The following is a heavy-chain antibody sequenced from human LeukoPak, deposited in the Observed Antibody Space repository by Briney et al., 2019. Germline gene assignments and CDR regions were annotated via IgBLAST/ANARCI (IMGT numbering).Heavy chain of an antibody. CDR2: IFSSGSS. D-gene: IGHD3-22*01. Sequence: KPSETLSLTCRVSGGSISSYSWSWIRQPAAKGLDWIGRIFSSGSSKYNPSLKSRVTISVDKSKNQFCLKLSSVTAADTAVYYCAVRYYYDSSGYSYAIDYWGQGTLVSVSS. V-gene: IGHV4-4*07. J-gene: IGHJ4*02. CDR3: AVRYYYDSSGYSYAIDY. CDR1: GGSISSYS.